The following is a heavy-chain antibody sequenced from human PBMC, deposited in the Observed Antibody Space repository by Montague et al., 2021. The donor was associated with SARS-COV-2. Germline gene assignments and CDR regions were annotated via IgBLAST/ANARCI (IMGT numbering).Heavy chain of an antibody. CDR3: VGGRECSNSDFDF. V-gene: IGHV4-59*01. D-gene: IGHD3-10*02. Sequence: SETLSLTCTVSGVSINEYFWTWIRQTPGKGLEWIGYIFFNRGPIHNASLKNRVTISLDTSKSQVSLRLTSVTAADTAVYFCVGGRECSNSDFDFWGQGALVTVSS. J-gene: IGHJ4*02. CDR2: IFFNRGP. CDR1: GVSINEYF.